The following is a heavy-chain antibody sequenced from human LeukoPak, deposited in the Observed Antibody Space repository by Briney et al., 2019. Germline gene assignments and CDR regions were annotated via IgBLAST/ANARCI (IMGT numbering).Heavy chain of an antibody. CDR3: ARDLDGIAVAGTNGLGFFDY. V-gene: IGHV1-46*03. D-gene: IGHD6-19*01. CDR1: GYTFTSYY. Sequence: ASVKVSCKASGYTFTSYYMHWVRQAPGQGLEWMGIINPSGGSTSYAQKFQGRVTMTRDTSTSTVYMELSSLRPEDTAVYYCARDLDGIAVAGTNGLGFFDYWGQGTLVTVSS. J-gene: IGHJ4*02. CDR2: INPSGGST.